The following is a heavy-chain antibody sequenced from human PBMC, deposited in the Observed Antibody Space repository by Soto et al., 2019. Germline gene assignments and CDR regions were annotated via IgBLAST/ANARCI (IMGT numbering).Heavy chain of an antibody. D-gene: IGHD6-25*01. Sequence: EVQLVESGGGLVQPGGSLRLSCAASGFTFSSYSMNWVRQAPGKGLEWVSYISSSSSSIYYADSVKGRFTISRDNAKKSLYLQMNSLRAEDTAVYYCASWPDAANYWGQGTLVTVSS. CDR2: ISSSSSSI. V-gene: IGHV3-48*01. CDR3: ASWPDAANY. CDR1: GFTFSSYS. J-gene: IGHJ4*02.